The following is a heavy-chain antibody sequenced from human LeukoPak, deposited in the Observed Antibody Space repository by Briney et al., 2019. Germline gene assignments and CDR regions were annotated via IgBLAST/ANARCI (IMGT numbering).Heavy chain of an antibody. D-gene: IGHD6-13*01. CDR1: GFTFSTYT. CDR3: ARVGPGLPGIAAAVDY. Sequence: GGSLRLSCAASGFTFSTYTMKWVRQAPGKGLVWVSSISRSSSHLYLADSERGRFTISRDDARNSLYLQMNSLRAEDTAVYYCARVGPGLPGIAAAVDYWGQGTLVTVSS. J-gene: IGHJ4*02. CDR2: ISRSSSHL. V-gene: IGHV3-21*04.